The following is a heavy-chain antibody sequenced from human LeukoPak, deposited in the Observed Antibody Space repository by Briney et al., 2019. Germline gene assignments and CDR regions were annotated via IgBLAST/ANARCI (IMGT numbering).Heavy chain of an antibody. V-gene: IGHV4-39*02. J-gene: IGHJ4*02. CDR3: ARSRIAARPDEFDY. Sequence: SETLSLTCTVSGGSISSSTYYWGWIRQPPGKGLEWIGSIRYSGTTYYNPSLNSRLTISADTSQNHFSLKLTSVTAAGTAVYYCARSRIAARPDEFDYWGQGTLVTVSS. CDR2: IRYSGTT. D-gene: IGHD6-6*01. CDR1: GGSISSSTYY.